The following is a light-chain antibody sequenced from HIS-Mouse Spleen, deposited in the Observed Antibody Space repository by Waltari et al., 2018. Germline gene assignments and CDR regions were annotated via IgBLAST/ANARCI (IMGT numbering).Light chain of an antibody. CDR3: QAWDSSYSV. CDR2: QDS. CDR1: TLWAQY. Sequence: SYELTQPPSVSVSPGQTASITCSGDTLWAQYACWYQQKPGQPPVLVIYQDSKRPSGIPERFSGSNSGNTATLTISGTQAMDEADYYCQAWDSSYSVFGGGTKLTVL. V-gene: IGLV3-1*01. J-gene: IGLJ2*01.